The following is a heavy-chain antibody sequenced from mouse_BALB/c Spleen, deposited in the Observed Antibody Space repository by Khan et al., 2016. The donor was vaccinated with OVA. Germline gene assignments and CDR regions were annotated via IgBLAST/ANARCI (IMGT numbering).Heavy chain of an antibody. J-gene: IGHJ4*01. CDR2: ISYSGST. D-gene: IGHD1-1*01. CDR1: GYSITSDYA. CDR3: AKQNYYGYAMDY. Sequence: QLEESGPGLVKPSQSLSLTCTVTGYSITSDYAWNWIRQFPGNKLEWMGYISYSGSTSYNPSLRSRISITRDTSKNQFFLQLNSVTTEDTATCYCAKQNYYGYAMDYWGQGTSVTVSS. V-gene: IGHV3-2*02.